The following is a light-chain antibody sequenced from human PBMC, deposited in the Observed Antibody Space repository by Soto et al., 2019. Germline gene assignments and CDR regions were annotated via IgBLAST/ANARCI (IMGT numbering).Light chain of an antibody. CDR1: QSVYSN. CDR3: QQYNNGPPWT. Sequence: EIVMTQSPATLSVSPGERATLSCRASQSVYSNLAWYQQKPGQAPRLLISDASTRATGIPARFSGSGSGTEFTLTISSLQSEDFAVYYCQQYNNGPPWTFGQGTKVEIK. CDR2: DAS. V-gene: IGKV3-15*01. J-gene: IGKJ1*01.